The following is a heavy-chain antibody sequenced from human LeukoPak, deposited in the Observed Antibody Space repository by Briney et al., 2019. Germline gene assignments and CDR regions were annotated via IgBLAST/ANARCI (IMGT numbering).Heavy chain of an antibody. J-gene: IGHJ4*02. CDR1: GGSISSYY. Sequence: PSETLSLTCTVSGGSISSYYWSWIRQPPGNGLEWIGYIYYSGSTNYNPSLKSRVTISVDTSKNQFSLKLSSVTAADTAVYYCARDYGGNFDYWGQGTLVTVSS. D-gene: IGHD4-23*01. CDR2: IYYSGST. V-gene: IGHV4-59*12. CDR3: ARDYGGNFDY.